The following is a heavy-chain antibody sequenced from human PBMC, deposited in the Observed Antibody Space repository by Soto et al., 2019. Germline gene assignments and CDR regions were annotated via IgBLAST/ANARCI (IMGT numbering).Heavy chain of an antibody. V-gene: IGHV1-18*01. CDR1: GYSFTTYG. CDR2: ISGYNGNT. D-gene: IGHD3-22*01. Sequence: QIQLVQAGTEVKRSGASVKVSCKTSGYSFTTYGLSWVRQAPGRGLEWVGWISGYNGNTNYAQKFQGTVILTTDTPTTTGYMEIKSLSSDDTAVYYCVRDTYYYHSSGPAPLEYWCQGTQVTVSS. J-gene: IGHJ4*02. CDR3: VRDTYYYHSSGPAPLEY.